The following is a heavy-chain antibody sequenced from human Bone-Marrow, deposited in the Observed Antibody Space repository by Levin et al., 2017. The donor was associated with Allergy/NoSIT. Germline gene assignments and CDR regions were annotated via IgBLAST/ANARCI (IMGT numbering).Heavy chain of an antibody. V-gene: IGHV3-30-3*01. D-gene: IGHD3-16*01. CDR3: ARDLLSVGVDGRGDLGENYFDY. CDR2: ISYDGSDT. Sequence: GGSLRLSCAASEFSFSSYPMHWVRQAPGKGLEWVAVISYDGSDTYHADSVKGRFTISRDNSKNTLYLQMNSLRAEDSAVYYCARDLLSVGVDGRGDLGENYFDYWGQGTLVTVSS. J-gene: IGHJ4*02. CDR1: EFSFSSYP.